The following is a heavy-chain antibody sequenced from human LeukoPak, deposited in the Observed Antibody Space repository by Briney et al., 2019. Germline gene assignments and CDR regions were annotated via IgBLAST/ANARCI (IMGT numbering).Heavy chain of an antibody. CDR1: GFTFSSYG. CDR3: ARLSSGDYVWGSYRYTSDYFDY. D-gene: IGHD3-16*02. J-gene: IGHJ4*02. Sequence: PGRSLRLSCAASGFTFSSYGMHWVRQAPGKGLEWVAVIWYDGSNKYYADSVKGRFTISRDNSKNTLYLQMNSLRAEDTAVYYCARLSSGDYVWGSYRYTSDYFDYWGQGTLVTVSS. V-gene: IGHV3-33*01. CDR2: IWYDGSNK.